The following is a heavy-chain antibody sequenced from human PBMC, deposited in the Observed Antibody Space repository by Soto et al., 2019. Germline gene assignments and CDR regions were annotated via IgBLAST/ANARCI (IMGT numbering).Heavy chain of an antibody. J-gene: IGHJ5*02. CDR1: GYTFTSYG. CDR2: ISAYNGNT. V-gene: IGHV1-18*04. Sequence: QVQLVQSGAEVKKPGASVKVSCKASGYTFTSYGISWVRQAPGQGLEGMGWISAYNGNTNYAQKLQGRVTMTTDTSTSTAYLELRSLRSDDTAVYYCARVVRGSAAAGYNWFDPWGQVTLVTVSS. CDR3: ARVVRGSAAAGYNWFDP. D-gene: IGHD6-13*01.